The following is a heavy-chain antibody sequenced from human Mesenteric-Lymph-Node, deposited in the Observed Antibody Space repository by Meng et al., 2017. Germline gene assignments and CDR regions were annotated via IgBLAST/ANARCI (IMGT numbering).Heavy chain of an antibody. J-gene: IGHJ4*02. Sequence: SETLSLTCTVSGGSVSSGGYYWSWIRQHPGKGLEWIGYIYYSGSTYYNPSLKSRVTISVDTSKNQFSLKLSSVTAADTAVYYCARGSFFRPYYYDSSGYLGYWGQGTLVTVSS. CDR1: GGSVSSGGYY. D-gene: IGHD3-22*01. CDR2: IYYSGST. CDR3: ARGSFFRPYYYDSSGYLGY. V-gene: IGHV4-31*03.